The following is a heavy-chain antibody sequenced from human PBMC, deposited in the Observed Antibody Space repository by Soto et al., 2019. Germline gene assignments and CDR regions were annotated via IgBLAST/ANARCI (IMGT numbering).Heavy chain of an antibody. CDR1: GFSLSNARMG. Sequence: SGPTLVNPTETLTLTFTVSGFSLSNARMGVSWIRQPPGKALEWLAHIFSNDEKSYSTSLKNRPTISKDTSKSQVVLTMTNMDPVDTATYYCARTGYSWYFDLWGRGTLVTVSS. D-gene: IGHD2-15*01. J-gene: IGHJ2*01. V-gene: IGHV2-26*01. CDR2: IFSNDEK. CDR3: ARTGYSWYFDL.